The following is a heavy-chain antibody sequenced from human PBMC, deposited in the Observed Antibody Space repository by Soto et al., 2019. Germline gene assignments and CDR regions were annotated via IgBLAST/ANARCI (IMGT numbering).Heavy chain of an antibody. CDR3: ARIWFGDSFDY. CDR1: GFTFSSYW. V-gene: IGHV3-7*01. J-gene: IGHJ4*02. D-gene: IGHD3-10*01. Sequence: EVQLVESGGGLVQPGGSLRLSCAASGFTFSSYWMSWVRQAPGKGLEWVANIKQDGSEKYYVDSVKGRFTISRDNAKNSLHLQMNSLRAEDTAVYYCARIWFGDSFDYWGQGTLVTVSS. CDR2: IKQDGSEK.